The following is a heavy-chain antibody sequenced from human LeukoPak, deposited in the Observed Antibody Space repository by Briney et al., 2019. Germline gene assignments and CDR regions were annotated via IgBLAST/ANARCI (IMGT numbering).Heavy chain of an antibody. D-gene: IGHD3-22*01. Sequence: ASVKVSCKASGYTFTSYGFSWVRQAPGQGLEWMGWISAYNGRTNYAQKLRGSVTMTTDTSTSTAYLELRSLRSDDTAVYYCARDSDYYDSCGYLDYSGQGTLVTVSS. CDR3: ARDSDYYDSCGYLDY. J-gene: IGHJ4*02. CDR2: ISAYNGRT. CDR1: GYTFTSYG. V-gene: IGHV1-18*01.